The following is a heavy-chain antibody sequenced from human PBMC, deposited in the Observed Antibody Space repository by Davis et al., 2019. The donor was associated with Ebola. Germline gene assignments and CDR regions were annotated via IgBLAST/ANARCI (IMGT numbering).Heavy chain of an antibody. CDR2: IYYSGST. Sequence: MPSETLSLTCTVSGGSISSGGYYWGWIRQPPGKGLEWIGSIYYSGSTYYNPSLKSRVTISVDTSKNQFSLKLSSVTAADTAVYYCARLTYYYGSGSYYKLKYYFDYWGQGTLVTVSS. D-gene: IGHD3-10*01. V-gene: IGHV4-39*01. J-gene: IGHJ4*02. CDR3: ARLTYYYGSGSYYKLKYYFDY. CDR1: GGSISSGGYY.